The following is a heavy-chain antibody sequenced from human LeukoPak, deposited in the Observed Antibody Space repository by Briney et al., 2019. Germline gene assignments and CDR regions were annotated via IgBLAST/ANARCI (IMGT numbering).Heavy chain of an antibody. CDR2: ISSSSSTI. Sequence: PGGSLRLSCAASGFTLSGYSMIWVRQTPGKGLEWVSYISSSSSTIYYADSVKGRFTISRDNAKNSLYLQMNSLRAEDTAVYYCARGWGVVAWGQGTLVTVSS. CDR3: ARGWGVVA. D-gene: IGHD2-2*01. CDR1: GFTLSGYS. V-gene: IGHV3-48*01. J-gene: IGHJ5*02.